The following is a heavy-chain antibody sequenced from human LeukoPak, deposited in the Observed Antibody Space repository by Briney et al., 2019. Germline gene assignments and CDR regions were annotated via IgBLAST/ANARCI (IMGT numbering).Heavy chain of an antibody. CDR2: IYYSGST. V-gene: IGHV4-59*08. CDR3: AGRKALTGYSNAFFGY. D-gene: IGHD3-9*01. CDR1: GGSISSYY. J-gene: IGHJ4*02. Sequence: SETLSLTCTVSGGSISSYYWSWIRQPPGKGLEWIGYIYYSGSTNYNPSLKSRLSISVDTSKNHFSLTLSSVTAADTAVYYCAGRKALTGYSNAFFGYWGQGTLVTVSS.